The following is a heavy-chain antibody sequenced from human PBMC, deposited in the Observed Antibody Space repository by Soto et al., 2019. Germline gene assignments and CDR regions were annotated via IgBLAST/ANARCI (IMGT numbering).Heavy chain of an antibody. CDR3: AKKVNSGPGSQYFDY. CDR2: FRTSGDGGTT. V-gene: IGHV3-23*01. CDR1: GFTFGSYS. D-gene: IGHD3-10*01. Sequence: ESLRLSCAASGFTFGSYSMSWVRQAPGKGLEWVSGFRTSGDGGTTYYADSVKGRFTISRDNSKNMLFLQMNSLRAEDTAIYYCAKKVNSGPGSQYFDYWGQGTLVTVSS. J-gene: IGHJ4*02.